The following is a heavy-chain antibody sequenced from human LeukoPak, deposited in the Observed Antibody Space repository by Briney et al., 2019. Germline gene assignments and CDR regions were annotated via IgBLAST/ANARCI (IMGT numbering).Heavy chain of an antibody. J-gene: IGHJ6*03. D-gene: IGHD2-2*01. CDR1: GFTFSSYS. V-gene: IGHV3-48*01. Sequence: GGSLRLSCAASGFTFSSYSMNWVRRAPGKGLEWVSYISSSSSTIYYADSVKGRFTISRDNAKNSLYLQMNSLRAEDTAVYYCASLVVPAASTYYYYYMDVWGKGTTVTVSS. CDR2: ISSSSSTI. CDR3: ASLVVPAASTYYYYYMDV.